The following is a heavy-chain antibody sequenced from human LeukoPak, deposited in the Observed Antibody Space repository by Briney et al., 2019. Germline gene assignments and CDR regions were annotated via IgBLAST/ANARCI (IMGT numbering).Heavy chain of an antibody. Sequence: GGSLGLSCAASGFTFSNYDMHWVRQATGKGLEWVSAVHTAGDTHYSGSVKGRFATSRENAKNSFYLQIDNLRAGDTAVYYCARGSCSSRSCYKRVNGLDVWGQGTPVTVSS. J-gene: IGHJ6*02. CDR2: VHTAGDT. V-gene: IGHV3-13*01. CDR3: ARGSCSSRSCYKRVNGLDV. D-gene: IGHD2-2*01. CDR1: GFTFSNYD.